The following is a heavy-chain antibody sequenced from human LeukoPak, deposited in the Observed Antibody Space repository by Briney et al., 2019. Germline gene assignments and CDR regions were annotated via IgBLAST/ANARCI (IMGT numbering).Heavy chain of an antibody. D-gene: IGHD4-17*01. J-gene: IGHJ4*02. Sequence: ASVKVSCKASGYTFTNYGLSWVRQAPGQGLEWMGWISGYNGNTKYVQKLQGRVTMTTDTSTSTAYMELRSLRSDDTAVYYCARILEDYGDLDYWGQGTLVTVSS. CDR3: ARILEDYGDLDY. V-gene: IGHV1-18*01. CDR2: ISGYNGNT. CDR1: GYTFTNYG.